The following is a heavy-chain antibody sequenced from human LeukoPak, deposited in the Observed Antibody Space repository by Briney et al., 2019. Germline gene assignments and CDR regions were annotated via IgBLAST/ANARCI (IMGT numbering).Heavy chain of an antibody. Sequence: SETLSLTCAVYGGSFSGYYWSWIRQPPGKGLEWIGEINHSGSTNYNPSLKSRVTISVDTSKNQFSLKLSSVTAADTAVYYCARGGDYGDYEDYYYYMDVWGKGTTVTVSS. CDR2: INHSGST. V-gene: IGHV4-34*01. J-gene: IGHJ6*03. CDR3: ARGGDYGDYEDYYYYMDV. D-gene: IGHD4-17*01. CDR1: GGSFSGYY.